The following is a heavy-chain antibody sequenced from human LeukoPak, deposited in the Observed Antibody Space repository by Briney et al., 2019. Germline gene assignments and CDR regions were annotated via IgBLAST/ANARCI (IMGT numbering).Heavy chain of an antibody. D-gene: IGHD2/OR15-2a*01. J-gene: IGHJ4*01. CDR2: ISSFSGTI. V-gene: IGHV3-48*01. CDR3: AKVGTVYFPLDF. Sequence: GGSLRLSCVASGITFSSYSMNWVRQAPGKGLEWVSYISSFSGTINYADSVKGRFTISRDNAKNSLYLQMNSLRAEDTAVYYCAKVGTVYFPLDFWGQGTLVTVSS. CDR1: GITFSSYS.